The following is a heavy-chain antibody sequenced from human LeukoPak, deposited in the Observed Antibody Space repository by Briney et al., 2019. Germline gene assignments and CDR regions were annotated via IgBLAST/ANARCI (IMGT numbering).Heavy chain of an antibody. CDR1: GYTFTGYY. J-gene: IGHJ4*02. V-gene: IGHV1-2*02. CDR2: INPNSGGT. D-gene: IGHD3-16*02. Sequence: GASVKVSCKASGYTFTGYYMHWVRQAPGQGLEWMGWINPNSGGTNYAQKFQGRVTMTRDTSISTAYMELSRLRSGDTAVYYCATSYVWGSYRPNPFDYWGQGTLVTVSS. CDR3: ATSYVWGSYRPNPFDY.